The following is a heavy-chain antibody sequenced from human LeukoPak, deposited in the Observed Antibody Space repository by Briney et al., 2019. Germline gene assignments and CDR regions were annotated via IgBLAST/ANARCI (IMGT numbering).Heavy chain of an antibody. V-gene: IGHV4-59*01. D-gene: IGHD3-22*01. CDR1: GGSISSYY. J-gene: IGHJ4*02. CDR2: IYYSGST. CDR3: ARSPSGYRFDY. Sequence: SETLSLTCTVSGGSISSYYWTWIRQPPGKGLERIGYIYYSGSTKYNPSLKSRVTISADTSRNQFSLKLSSVTAADTAVYYCARSPSGYRFDYWGQGILVTVSS.